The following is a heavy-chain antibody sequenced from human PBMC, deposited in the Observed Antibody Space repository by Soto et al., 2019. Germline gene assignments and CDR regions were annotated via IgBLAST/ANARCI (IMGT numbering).Heavy chain of an antibody. D-gene: IGHD6-13*01. CDR3: ARDLRFMAAAGTIDY. CDR1: GFTFSSYG. CDR2: IWYDGSNK. Sequence: GGSLRLSCAASGFTFSSYGMHWVRQAPGKGLEWVAVIWYDGSNKYYADSVKGRFTISRDNSKNTLYLEMNSLRAEDTAVYYCARDLRFMAAAGTIDYWGQGTLVTVSS. J-gene: IGHJ4*02. V-gene: IGHV3-33*01.